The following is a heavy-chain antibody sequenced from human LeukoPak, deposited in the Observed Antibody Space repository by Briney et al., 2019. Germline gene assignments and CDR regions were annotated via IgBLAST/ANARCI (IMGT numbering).Heavy chain of an antibody. CDR1: GYSISSGFY. Sequence: NPSETLSLTCTVSGYSISSGFYWGWIRQPPGKGLEWIGNIYHSGSTYYNPSLKSRVTISVDTSKNQFSLSLSSVVAADTAVYFCARTAVVSSAMITNYMDVWGKGTTVTV. CDR3: ARTAVVSSAMITNYMDV. V-gene: IGHV4-38-2*02. CDR2: IYHSGST. D-gene: IGHD3-16*01. J-gene: IGHJ6*03.